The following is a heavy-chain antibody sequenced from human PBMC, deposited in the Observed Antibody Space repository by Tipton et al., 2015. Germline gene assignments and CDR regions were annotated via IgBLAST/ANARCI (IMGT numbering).Heavy chain of an antibody. J-gene: IGHJ4*02. CDR1: GGSISNFY. V-gene: IGHV4-59*01. D-gene: IGHD3-22*01. Sequence: TLSLTCTVSGGSISNFYWSWIRQPPGTGLEWIGYIDYSGGTNYNPSLKSRVTISVDTSKNQFSLKLSSVTAADTAVYYCARTSYDSSGYFGGEDYWGQGTLVTVSS. CDR3: ARTSYDSSGYFGGEDY. CDR2: IDYSGGT.